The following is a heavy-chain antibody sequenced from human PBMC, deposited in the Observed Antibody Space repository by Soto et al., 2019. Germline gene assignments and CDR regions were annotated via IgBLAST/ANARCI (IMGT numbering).Heavy chain of an antibody. D-gene: IGHD6-19*01. V-gene: IGHV1-69*13. J-gene: IGHJ6*02. CDR1: GGTFSSYA. CDR2: IIPIFGTA. Sequence: SVKVSCTASGGTFSSYAISWVRQAPGQGLEWMGGIIPIFGTANYAQKFQGRVTITADESTSTAYMELSSLRSEDTAVYYCARAIAVAGTVLYYGMDVWGQGTTVTVSS. CDR3: ARAIAVAGTVLYYGMDV.